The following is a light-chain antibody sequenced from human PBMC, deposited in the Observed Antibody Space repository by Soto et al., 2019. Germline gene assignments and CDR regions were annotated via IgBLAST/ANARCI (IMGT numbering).Light chain of an antibody. CDR1: QSVSSSY. CDR3: QQYGSSLYT. J-gene: IGKJ2*01. V-gene: IGKV3-20*01. Sequence: EIVLTQSPGTLSLSPGERATLSCRASQSVSSSYLAWYQHKPGQAPRLLIHGPSRRATGIPDRFSASGSGTDFTLTISRLEPEDFAVYYCQQYGSSLYTFGQGTKVDIK. CDR2: GPS.